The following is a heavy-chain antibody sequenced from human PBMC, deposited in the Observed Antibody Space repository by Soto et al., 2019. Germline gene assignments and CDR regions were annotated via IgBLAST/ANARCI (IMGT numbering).Heavy chain of an antibody. CDR1: GGSISSYY. J-gene: IGHJ2*01. CDR2: IYYSGTT. D-gene: IGHD5-12*01. CDR3: ARGPLINVVPTTSYWYFDL. Sequence: QVQLQESDPGLVKPSETLSLTCAVSGGSISSYYWSWIRQPPGKGLEWIGLIYYSGTTNYSPSLKSRVIISIDTSKNQVSLNLNSVTAADTAVYYCARGPLINVVPTTSYWYFDLWGRGTLVTVSS. V-gene: IGHV4-59*01.